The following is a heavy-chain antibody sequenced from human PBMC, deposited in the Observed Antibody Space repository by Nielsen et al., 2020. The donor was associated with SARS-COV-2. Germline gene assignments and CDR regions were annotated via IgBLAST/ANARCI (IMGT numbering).Heavy chain of an antibody. CDR1: GFTLSYQW. CDR2: VYYTGGT. Sequence: GSLRLSCAASGFTLSYQWMGWIRQPPGKGLAWVGYVYYTGGTSYNPSLKSRVTISLDTSKKQFSLRLTSVTPADTAIYYCARMDAATDFWGQGTLVTVSS. CDR3: ARMDAATDF. J-gene: IGHJ4*02. D-gene: IGHD2-15*01. V-gene: IGHV4-59*08.